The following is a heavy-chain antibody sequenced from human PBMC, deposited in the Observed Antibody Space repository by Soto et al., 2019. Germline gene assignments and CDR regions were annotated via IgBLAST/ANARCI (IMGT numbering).Heavy chain of an antibody. Sequence: SETLSLTCAVYGGSFSGYYWSWIRQPPGKGLEWIGEINHSGSTNYNPSLKSRVTISVDTSKNQFSLKLSSVTAADTAVYYCARSDNPLRGSSWLDYWGQGTLVTVSS. V-gene: IGHV4-34*01. CDR1: GGSFSGYY. CDR2: INHSGST. D-gene: IGHD6-13*01. J-gene: IGHJ4*02. CDR3: ARSDNPLRGSSWLDY.